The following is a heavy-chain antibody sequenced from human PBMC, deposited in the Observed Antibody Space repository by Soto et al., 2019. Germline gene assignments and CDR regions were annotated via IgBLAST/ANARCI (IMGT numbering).Heavy chain of an antibody. J-gene: IGHJ4*02. V-gene: IGHV4-31*03. Sequence: QVQLQESGPGLVKPSQTLSLTCTVSGGSISSVGYYWSWIRQHPGKGLEWIGYIYYRGSTYYNPSLKIRVTISVATSKNQFSLKLSSVTAADTAVYYCARGSRGGYSYANDFDYWGQGTMVTVSS. CDR1: GGSISSVGYY. CDR2: IYYRGST. CDR3: ARGSRGGYSYANDFDY. D-gene: IGHD5-18*01.